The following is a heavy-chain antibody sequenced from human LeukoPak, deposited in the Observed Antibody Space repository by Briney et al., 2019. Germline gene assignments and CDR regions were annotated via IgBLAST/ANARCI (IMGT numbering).Heavy chain of an antibody. J-gene: IGHJ5*02. V-gene: IGHV4-34*01. Sequence: PSETLSLTCAVYGGSFSGYYWSWIRQPPGKGLEWIGEMNHSGSTNYNPSLKSRVTLSVDTSKNQFSLKLSSVTAADTAVYYCARGVLRYNWFDPWGQGTLVTVSS. D-gene: IGHD3-3*01. CDR3: ARGVLRYNWFDP. CDR2: MNHSGST. CDR1: GGSFSGYY.